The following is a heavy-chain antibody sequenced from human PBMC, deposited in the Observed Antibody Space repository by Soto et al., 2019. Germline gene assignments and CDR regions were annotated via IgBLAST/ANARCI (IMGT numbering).Heavy chain of an antibody. J-gene: IGHJ4*02. CDR2: FDPEDGET. CDR3: ATSTLVTSFDY. CDR1: GYTLTELS. V-gene: IGHV1-24*01. Sequence: VPVKVSCKVSGYTLTELSIHWVRQAPGKGLEWMGGFDPEDGETIYAQKFQGRVTMTEDTSTDTAYMDLSSLRSEDTAVYYCATSTLVTSFDYWGQGTLVTVSS. D-gene: IGHD2-15*01.